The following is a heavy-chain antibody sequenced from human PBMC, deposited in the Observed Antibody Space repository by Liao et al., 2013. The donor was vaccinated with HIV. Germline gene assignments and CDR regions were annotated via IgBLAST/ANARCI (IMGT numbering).Heavy chain of an antibody. CDR1: GGSISSSYYY. D-gene: IGHD3-16*01. J-gene: IGHJ4*02. CDR3: ARGFRLRLGLVDY. Sequence: QLQVQESGPGLVKPSETLSLSCTVSGGSISSSYYYWGWIRQPPGKGLEWIGSISYSGSTYYSPSLKSRVTISVDTSKNQFSLKLSSVTAADTAVYYCARGFRLRLGLVDYWGQGTLVTVSS. CDR2: ISYSGST. V-gene: IGHV4-39*07.